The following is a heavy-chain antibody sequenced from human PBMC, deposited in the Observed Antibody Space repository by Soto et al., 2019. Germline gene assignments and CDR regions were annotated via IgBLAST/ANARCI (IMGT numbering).Heavy chain of an antibody. Sequence: SETLSLTCTVSNGSISSAIYYWGWIRQPPGKGLEWIGSIYHSGSTYYNPSLQGRVTISVDTSKNQFSLKLSSVTAADTAVYFCAGRSSLASVQVYFGDISNYNWFDPWGQGTLVPVSS. CDR1: NGSISSAIYY. V-gene: IGHV4-39*01. J-gene: IGHJ5*02. D-gene: IGHD3-10*01. CDR2: IYHSGST. CDR3: AGRSSLASVQVYFGDISNYNWFDP.